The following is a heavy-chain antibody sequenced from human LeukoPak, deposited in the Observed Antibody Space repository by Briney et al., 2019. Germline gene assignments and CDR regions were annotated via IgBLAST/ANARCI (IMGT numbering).Heavy chain of an antibody. V-gene: IGHV4-59*08. D-gene: IGHD4-23*01. Sequence: SETLSLTCTVSGYSISSSYYWSWIRQPPGKGLEWIGYIYYSGSTNYNPSLKSRVTISVDTSKNQSSLKLSSVTAADTAVYYCARHTTVGPAAPYYYYYMDVWGKGTTVTISS. CDR1: GYSISSSYY. CDR3: ARHTTVGPAAPYYYYYMDV. J-gene: IGHJ6*03. CDR2: IYYSGST.